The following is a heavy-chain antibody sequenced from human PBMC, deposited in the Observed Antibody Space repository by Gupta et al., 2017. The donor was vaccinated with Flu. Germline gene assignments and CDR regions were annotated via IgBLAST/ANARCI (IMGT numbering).Heavy chain of an antibody. CDR2: IIGDGSNT. Sequence: EVHLLESGGGLVEPGGSLRLTCAVSGFIFRNNAMSWVRQTPGKRLEWVSTIIGDGSNTHYADSVRGRFTISRDKSKNTLYLQMNSLRAEDTAVYFCVKESARAAGCFGVDVWGQGTTVIVSS. D-gene: IGHD6-25*01. J-gene: IGHJ6*02. CDR1: GFIFRNNA. V-gene: IGHV3-23*01. CDR3: VKESARAAGCFGVDV.